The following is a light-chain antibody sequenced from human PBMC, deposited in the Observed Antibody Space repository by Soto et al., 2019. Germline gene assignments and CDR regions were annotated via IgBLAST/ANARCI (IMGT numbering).Light chain of an antibody. CDR3: QQSYSTPLT. CDR1: QSISSSY. J-gene: IGKJ5*01. CDR2: GAS. V-gene: IGKV3-20*01. Sequence: EIVLTQSPGTLSLSPGKRATLSCRASQSISSSYLAWYQQRPGQAPRLLIYGASSRATGIPDRFSGSGSGTDFTLTISSLQPEDFATYYCQQSYSTPLTFGQGTRLEIK.